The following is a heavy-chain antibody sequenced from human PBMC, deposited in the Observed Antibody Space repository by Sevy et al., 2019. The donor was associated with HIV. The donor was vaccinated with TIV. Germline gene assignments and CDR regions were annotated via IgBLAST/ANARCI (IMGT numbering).Heavy chain of an antibody. CDR2: ISYDGSNK. J-gene: IGHJ4*02. CDR1: GFTFSSYA. V-gene: IGHV3-30*04. D-gene: IGHD6-19*01. Sequence: GGSLRLSCAASGFTFSSYAMHWVRHAPGKGLEWVAVISYDGSNKYYADSVKGRFTISRDNSKNTLYLQMNSLRAEDTAVYYCARCYGYSSGWYSYWGQGTLVTVSS. CDR3: ARCYGYSSGWYSY.